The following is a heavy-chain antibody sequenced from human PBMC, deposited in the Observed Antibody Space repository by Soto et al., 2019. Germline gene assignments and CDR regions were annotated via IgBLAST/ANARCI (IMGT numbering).Heavy chain of an antibody. CDR2: TSNSGNSV. Sequence: QVQLVESGGDLVKPGGSLRLSCAASGFTFNDFFMTWIRQAPGRGPEWVASTSNSGNSVYYADSVKGRFTVSRDNAQNTLTLQMTDLRVDDTAVYYCARNTSKWFDPWGQGTLVTVSS. J-gene: IGHJ5*02. CDR1: GFTFNDFF. CDR3: ARNTSKWFDP. V-gene: IGHV3-11*01.